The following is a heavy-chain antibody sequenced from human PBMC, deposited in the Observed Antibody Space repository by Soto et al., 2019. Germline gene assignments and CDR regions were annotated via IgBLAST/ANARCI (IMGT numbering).Heavy chain of an antibody. J-gene: IGHJ4*02. CDR2: ISYDGSNT. CDR3: AKTRITSGHGEDFDH. D-gene: IGHD3-16*01. V-gene: IGHV3-30-3*02. CDR1: GFSLRKYA. Sequence: PGGAPGPSLAAPGFSLRKYALHLVPPAPGKGLEWVAVISYDGSNTYYADSVKGRFTISRDNSKSTVYLEMNGLRAEDTALYYCAKTRITSGHGEDFDHWGQGVLVTVSS.